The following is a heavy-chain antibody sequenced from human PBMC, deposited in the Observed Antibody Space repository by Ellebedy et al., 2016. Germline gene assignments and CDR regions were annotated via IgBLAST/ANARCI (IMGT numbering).Heavy chain of an antibody. V-gene: IGHV1-2*02. J-gene: IGHJ5*02. D-gene: IGHD3-22*01. CDR2: INPNSGGT. CDR1: GYTFTGYY. Sequence: ASVKVSCXASGYTFTGYYMHWVRQAPGQGLEWMGWINPNSGGTNYAQKFQGRVTMTRDTSISTAYMELSRLRSDDTAVYYCASSGYYFGGWFNPWGQGTLVTVSS. CDR3: ASSGYYFGGWFNP.